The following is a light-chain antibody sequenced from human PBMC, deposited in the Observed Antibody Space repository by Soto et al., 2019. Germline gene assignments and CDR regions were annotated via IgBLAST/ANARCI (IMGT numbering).Light chain of an antibody. CDR2: DVS. V-gene: IGLV2-14*01. CDR3: SSYTSSSTLVV. CDR1: SSDVGGYNY. Sequence: QSALTQPASVSGSPGQSITISCTGTSSDVGGYNYVSWYQQHPGKAPKLMIYDVSNRPSGVSNRFSGSNSGNTASLNISGLQAEDEADYFCSSYTSSSTLVVFGGGTKVTVL. J-gene: IGLJ2*01.